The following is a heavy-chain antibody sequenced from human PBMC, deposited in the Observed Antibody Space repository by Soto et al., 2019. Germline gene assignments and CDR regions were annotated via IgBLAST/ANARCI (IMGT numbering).Heavy chain of an antibody. Sequence: ASVKVSCKASGGTFSSYTISWVRQAPGQGLEWMGRIIPILGIANYAQKFQGRVTMTRDTSTGTVYMELSSLRSEDTAVYYCARDGATHYYYGMDVWGQGTTVTVSS. CDR2: IIPILGIA. V-gene: IGHV1-69*04. J-gene: IGHJ6*02. D-gene: IGHD5-12*01. CDR1: GGTFSSYT. CDR3: ARDGATHYYYGMDV.